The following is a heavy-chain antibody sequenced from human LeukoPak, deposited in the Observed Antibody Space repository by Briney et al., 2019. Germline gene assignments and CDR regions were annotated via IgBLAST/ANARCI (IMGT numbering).Heavy chain of an antibody. D-gene: IGHD6-13*01. CDR1: GYTFTSYD. J-gene: IGHJ6*03. V-gene: IGHV1-8*01. CDR2: MNPNRGNT. Sequence: ASVKVSCKASGYTFTSYDINWVRQATGQGLEWMGWMNPNRGNTGYAQKFQGRVTMTRNTSISTAYMELSSLRSEDTAVYYCARGGDSSSWYPLYYYYYMDVWGNGTTVTVSS. CDR3: ARGGDSSSWYPLYYYYYMDV.